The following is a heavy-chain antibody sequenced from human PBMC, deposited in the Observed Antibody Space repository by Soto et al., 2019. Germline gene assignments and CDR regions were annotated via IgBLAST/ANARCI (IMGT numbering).Heavy chain of an antibody. V-gene: IGHV3-23*01. CDR1: GFTFSSYA. D-gene: IGHD3-16*02. Sequence: GGSLRLSCATSGFTFSSYAMVWVRQAAEKGLEWVASISNNGDTAYYADSVKGRFTISRGNSENTLYLQMNGLRADDTALYFCAKSRVFIGAIVTLLDSWGQGTQITVSS. CDR2: ISNNGDTA. CDR3: AKSRVFIGAIVTLLDS. J-gene: IGHJ4*02.